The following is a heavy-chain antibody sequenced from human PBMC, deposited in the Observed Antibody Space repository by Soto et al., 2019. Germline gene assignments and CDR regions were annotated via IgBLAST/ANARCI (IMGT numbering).Heavy chain of an antibody. D-gene: IGHD3-22*01. J-gene: IGHJ6*02. V-gene: IGHV3-30-3*01. CDR2: ISYDGGNK. CDR3: ARDGWLYYDSTSQGMDV. Sequence: QVQLVESGGGVVQPGRSLRLSCAASGFTFGNYAIHWVRQAPGKGLEWVAGISYDGGNKNHADSVKGRFTISRDNSNNTLFLQMNNLRAEDTAVYYCARDGWLYYDSTSQGMDVWGQGTTVTVSS. CDR1: GFTFGNYA.